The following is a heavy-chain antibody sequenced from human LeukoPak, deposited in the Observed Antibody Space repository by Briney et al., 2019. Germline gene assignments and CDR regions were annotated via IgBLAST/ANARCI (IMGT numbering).Heavy chain of an antibody. Sequence: GGSLRLSCSASGFTFSNYDMHSVRQEKGKGLEWVSSIGTGGHTYYAPSVKGRFTISRENAKNSLYLQMNSLVAGDTAIYYCTRGGLEAPCDVWGQGTMVAVSS. J-gene: IGHJ3*01. CDR3: TRGGLEAPCDV. V-gene: IGHV3-13*01. D-gene: IGHD5-24*01. CDR1: GFTFSNYD. CDR2: IGTGGHT.